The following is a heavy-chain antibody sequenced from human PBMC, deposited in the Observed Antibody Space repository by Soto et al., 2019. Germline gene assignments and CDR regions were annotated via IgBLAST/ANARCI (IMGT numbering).Heavy chain of an antibody. Sequence: GGSLKISCKGSGYSFTSYWISWVRQMPGKGLEWMGRIDPSDSYTNYSPSFQGHVTISADKSISTAYLQWSSLKASDTAMYYCARRETGGNDAFDIWGQGTMVTVSS. D-gene: IGHD7-27*01. CDR1: GYSFTSYW. V-gene: IGHV5-10-1*01. CDR3: ARRETGGNDAFDI. CDR2: IDPSDSYT. J-gene: IGHJ3*02.